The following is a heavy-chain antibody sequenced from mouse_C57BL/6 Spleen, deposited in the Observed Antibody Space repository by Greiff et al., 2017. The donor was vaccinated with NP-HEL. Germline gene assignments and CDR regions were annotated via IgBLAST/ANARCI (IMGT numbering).Heavy chain of an antibody. CDR3: ARGDDGYPLYAMDY. D-gene: IGHD2-3*01. V-gene: IGHV1-72*01. Sequence: QVQLQQPGAELVKPGASVKLSCKASGYTFTSYWMHWVKQRPGRGLEWIRRIDPNSGGTKYNEKFKSKATLTVDKPSSTAYMQLSSLTSEDSAVYYCARGDDGYPLYAMDYWGQGTSVTVSS. CDR1: GYTFTSYW. J-gene: IGHJ4*01. CDR2: IDPNSGGT.